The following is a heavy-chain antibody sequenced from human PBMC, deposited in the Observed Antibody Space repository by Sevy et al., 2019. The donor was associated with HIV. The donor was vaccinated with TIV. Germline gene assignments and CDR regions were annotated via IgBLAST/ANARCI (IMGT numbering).Heavy chain of an antibody. J-gene: IGHJ5*02. CDR3: AKDNYVWGSYRLDWFDP. Sequence: GGSLRLSCAASGFTFSSYAMSWVRQAPGKGLEWVSAISGSGGSTYYADSAKGRFTISRDNSKNTLYLQMNSLRAEDTAVYYCAKDNYVWGSYRLDWFDPWGQGTLVTVSS. V-gene: IGHV3-23*01. CDR2: ISGSGGST. D-gene: IGHD3-16*02. CDR1: GFTFSSYA.